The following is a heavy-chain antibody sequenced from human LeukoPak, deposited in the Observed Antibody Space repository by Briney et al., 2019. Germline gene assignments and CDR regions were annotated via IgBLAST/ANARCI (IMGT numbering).Heavy chain of an antibody. V-gene: IGHV4-39*01. Sequence: SETLSLTCTVSGGSISSSSYYWGWIRQPPGKGLEWIGSIYYSGSTYYNPSLKSRVTISVDTSKNQFSLKLSSVTAADTAVHYCARHSSGWGNLDYWGQGTLVTVSS. CDR2: IYYSGST. J-gene: IGHJ4*02. D-gene: IGHD6-19*01. CDR1: GGSISSSSYY. CDR3: ARHSSGWGNLDY.